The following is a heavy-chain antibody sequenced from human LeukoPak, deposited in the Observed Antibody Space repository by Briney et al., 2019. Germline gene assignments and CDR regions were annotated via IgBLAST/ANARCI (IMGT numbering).Heavy chain of an antibody. CDR1: GYSFTSHW. J-gene: IGHJ6*02. CDR2: IYPGDSDT. D-gene: IGHD3-16*01. V-gene: IGHV5-51*01. CDR3: ARKGGGYYYYYGIDV. Sequence: GESLEISCEGSGYSFTSHWIGWVRQMPGKGLEWMGVIYPGDSDTSYCPSFQGQVTISADKSISTAYLQWSGLKASDTAMYDCARKGGGYYYYYGIDVWGQGTTVTVSS.